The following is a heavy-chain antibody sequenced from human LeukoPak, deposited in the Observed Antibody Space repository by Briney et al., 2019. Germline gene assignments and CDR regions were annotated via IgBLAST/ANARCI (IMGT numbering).Heavy chain of an antibody. J-gene: IGHJ4*02. CDR2: IYSGGST. CDR1: GFTFSNYA. Sequence: GGSLRLSCAASGFTFSNYAMSWVRQAPGKGLEWVSVIYSGGSTYYADSVKGRFTISRDNSKNTLYLQMNSLRAEDTAVYYCARDSPFYSYGTPFDYWGQGTLVTVSS. CDR3: ARDSPFYSYGTPFDY. D-gene: IGHD5-18*01. V-gene: IGHV3-66*01.